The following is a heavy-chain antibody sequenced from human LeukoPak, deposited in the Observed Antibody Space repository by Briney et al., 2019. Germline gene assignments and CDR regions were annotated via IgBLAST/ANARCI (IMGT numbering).Heavy chain of an antibody. V-gene: IGHV3-7*01. J-gene: IGHJ4*02. CDR1: GFTFSSYW. D-gene: IGHD4-23*01. CDR3: ARAQTTVVTRGAFDY. Sequence: GGSLRLSCAASGFTFSSYWMSWVRQAPGKGLEWVANIKQDGSEKYYVDSVKGRFTISRDNAKNSLYLQMNSLRAEDTAVYYCARAQTTVVTRGAFDYWGQGTLVTVSS. CDR2: IKQDGSEK.